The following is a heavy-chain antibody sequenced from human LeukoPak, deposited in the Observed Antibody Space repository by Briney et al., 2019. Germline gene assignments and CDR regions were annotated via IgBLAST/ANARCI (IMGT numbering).Heavy chain of an antibody. CDR2: IGWNSGSI. J-gene: IGHJ4*02. D-gene: IGHD4-17*01. CDR1: GFTFDDYA. V-gene: IGHV3-9*01. Sequence: GRSLRLSCAASGFTFDDYAMHWVRQAPGKGLEWVSGIGWNSGSIGYADSVKGRFTISRDNAKNSLYLQMNSLRAEDTALYYCAAGEGVGYWGQGTLVTVSS. CDR3: AAGEGVGY.